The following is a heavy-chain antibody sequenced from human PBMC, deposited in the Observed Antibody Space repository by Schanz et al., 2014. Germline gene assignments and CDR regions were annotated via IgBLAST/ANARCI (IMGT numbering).Heavy chain of an antibody. CDR1: GYIFIGYY. CDR3: ARERPRKGDFDY. V-gene: IGHV1-46*01. CDR2: IFLNDGGT. D-gene: IGHD1-26*01. J-gene: IGHJ4*02. Sequence: QVQLVQSGAEMKKPGASVKVSCKASGYIFIGYYIHWVRQAPGQGLEWLGTIFLNDGGTHSAEKFQGRIIMTRDTSTSTVYLDLSSLRSEDTAVYYCARERPRKGDFDYWGQGTLVTVSS.